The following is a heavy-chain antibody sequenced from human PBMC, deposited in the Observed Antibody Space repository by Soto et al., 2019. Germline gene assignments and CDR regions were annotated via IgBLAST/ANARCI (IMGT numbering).Heavy chain of an antibody. CDR2: ISGSGGST. CDR1: GFTFSSYA. Sequence: EVQLLESGGGLVQPGGSLRLSCAASGFTFSSYAMSWVRQAPGKGLEWVSAISGSGGSTYYADSVKDRFTISRDNSKNTLYLQMNSLRAEDTAVYYCAKDELPAKMTTVTAPDYWGQGTLVTVSS. D-gene: IGHD4-17*01. V-gene: IGHV3-23*01. J-gene: IGHJ4*02. CDR3: AKDELPAKMTTVTAPDY.